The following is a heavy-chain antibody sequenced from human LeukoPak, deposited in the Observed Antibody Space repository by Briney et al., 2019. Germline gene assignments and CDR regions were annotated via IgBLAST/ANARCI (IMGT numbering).Heavy chain of an antibody. D-gene: IGHD6-13*01. J-gene: IGHJ6*02. CDR2: ISSSSSYI. CDR1: GFTFSSYS. Sequence: PGGSLRLSCAASGFTFSSYSMNWVRQAPGKGLEWVSSISSSSSYIYYADSVKGRFTISRDNAKNSLYLQMNSLRAEDTAVYYCARAQAAAGPEEVYYYYYGMDVWGQGTTVTVSS. CDR3: ARAQAAAGPEEVYYYYYGMDV. V-gene: IGHV3-21*01.